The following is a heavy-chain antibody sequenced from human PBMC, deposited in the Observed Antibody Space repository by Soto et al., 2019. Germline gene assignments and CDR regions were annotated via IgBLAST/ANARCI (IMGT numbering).Heavy chain of an antibody. CDR3: AREGEWDTAMVTEALDAFDI. V-gene: IGHV1-2*02. CDR2: INPNSGGT. J-gene: IGHJ3*02. Sequence: ASVKVSCKASGYTFTGYYMHWVRQAPGQGLEWMGWINPNSGGTNYAQKFQGRATMTRDTSISTAYMELSRLRSDDTAVYYCAREGEWDTAMVTEALDAFDIWGQGTMVTVSS. D-gene: IGHD5-18*01. CDR1: GYTFTGYY.